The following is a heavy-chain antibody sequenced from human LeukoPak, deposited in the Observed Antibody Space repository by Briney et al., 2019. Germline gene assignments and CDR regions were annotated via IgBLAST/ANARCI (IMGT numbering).Heavy chain of an antibody. CDR2: IYTSGST. D-gene: IGHD2-2*01. CDR3: ARGGVFEDIVVVPAGGFDY. Sequence: SETLSLTCAVSGGSISSGSYYWSWIRQPAGKGLEWIGRIYTSGSTNYNPSLKSRVTISVDTSKNQFSLKLSSVTAADTAVYYCARGGVFEDIVVVPAGGFDYWGQGTLVTVSS. J-gene: IGHJ4*02. CDR1: GGSISSGSYY. V-gene: IGHV4-61*02.